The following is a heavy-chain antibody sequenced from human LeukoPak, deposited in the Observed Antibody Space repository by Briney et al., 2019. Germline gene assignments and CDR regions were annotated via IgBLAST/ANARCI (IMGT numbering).Heavy chain of an antibody. CDR1: GFTFSSYE. D-gene: IGHD1-1*01. V-gene: IGHV3-48*03. Sequence: PGGSLRLSCAASGFTFSSYEMNWVRQAPGKGLEWVSYISSSGSTIYYADSVKGRFTISRDNAKKTLYLQMNSLRAEDTAVYCCARASNWNDADFEYWGQGTLVTVSS. J-gene: IGHJ4*02. CDR2: ISSSGSTI. CDR3: ARASNWNDADFEY.